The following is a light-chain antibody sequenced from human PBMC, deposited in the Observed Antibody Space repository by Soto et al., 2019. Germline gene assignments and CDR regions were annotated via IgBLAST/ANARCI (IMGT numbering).Light chain of an antibody. CDR3: NSYTRGSTRYV. CDR1: NSDVGSFNS. CDR2: DVN. V-gene: IGLV2-14*03. J-gene: IGLJ1*01. Sequence: QSALTQPASVSGSPGQSITISCTAANSDVGSFNSVSWYQQHPGKAPKLILYDVNHRRSGVPHRFSGSKSANTASLTISGLQADDEAEYYCNSYTRGSTRYVFGTGTQLTVL.